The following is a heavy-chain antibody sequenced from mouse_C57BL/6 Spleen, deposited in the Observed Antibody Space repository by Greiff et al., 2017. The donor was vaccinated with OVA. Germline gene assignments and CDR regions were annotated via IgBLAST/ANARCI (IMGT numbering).Heavy chain of an antibody. V-gene: IGHV14-2*01. J-gene: IGHJ4*01. D-gene: IGHD2-5*01. CDR3: AGDSKVYAMDY. CDR2: IDPEDGET. CDR1: GFNIKDYY. Sequence: DVKLQESGAELVKPGASVKLSCTASGFNIKDYYMHWVKQRTEQGLEWIGRIDPEDGETKYASKFQGKATITADTSSNTAYLQLSSLTSEDTAVYYCAGDSKVYAMDYWGQGTSVTVSS.